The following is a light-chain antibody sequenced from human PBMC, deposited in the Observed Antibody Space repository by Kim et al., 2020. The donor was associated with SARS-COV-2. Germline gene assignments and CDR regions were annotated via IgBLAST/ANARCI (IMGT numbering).Light chain of an antibody. CDR2: DAS. CDR3: HQRTNWPLT. V-gene: IGKV3-11*01. CDR1: QSLSSY. J-gene: IGKJ4*01. Sequence: FSPGESATLSCRASQSLSSYLAWYQQKPCQAPRLLIYDASNRATGIPARFSGSGSGTDFTLTISSLEPEDFAVYYCHQRTNWPLTFGGGTKVDIK.